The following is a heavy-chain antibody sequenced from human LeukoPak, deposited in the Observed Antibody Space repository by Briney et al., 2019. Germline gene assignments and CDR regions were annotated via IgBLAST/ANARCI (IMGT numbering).Heavy chain of an antibody. CDR2: INHSGST. CDR3: AREDSSSWYFDY. Sequence: SETLSLTCAVYGGSFSGYYWSWIRQPPGKGLEWIGEINHSGSTNYNPSLKSRVTISVDTSKNQFSLQLNSVTPEDTAVYYCAREDSSSWYFDYWGQGTLVTVSS. V-gene: IGHV4-34*01. CDR1: GGSFSGYY. D-gene: IGHD6-13*01. J-gene: IGHJ4*02.